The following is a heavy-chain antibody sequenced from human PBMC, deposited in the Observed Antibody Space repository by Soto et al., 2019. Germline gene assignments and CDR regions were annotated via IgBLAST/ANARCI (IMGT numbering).Heavy chain of an antibody. V-gene: IGHV1-3*01. J-gene: IGHJ4*02. D-gene: IGHD2-8*01. CDR2: INGGNGFT. CDR1: GYTFTYYS. CDR3: ARGNRLKGYYLDY. Sequence: GASVKVSCKASGYTFTYYSLHWVRQAPGQRLEWMGWINGGNGFTKYSQKFQDRVSISRDTSASTAYMELSSLTSEDTAVYYCARGNRLKGYYLDYWGQGTLVTVSS.